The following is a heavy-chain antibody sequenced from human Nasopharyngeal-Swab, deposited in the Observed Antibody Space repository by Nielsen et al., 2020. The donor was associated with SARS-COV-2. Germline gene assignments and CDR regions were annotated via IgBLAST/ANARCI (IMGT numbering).Heavy chain of an antibody. V-gene: IGHV4-39*07. CDR2: IYYSGRT. J-gene: IGHJ4*02. Sequence: SETLSLTCTVFGGSTSSNSYHRSRIRQPPGKGLEWIGNIYYSGRTYYNPSLKSRVTISVDTSKNQFSLKLSSVTAADTAVYYCARGGRGYSYGYGVYWGQGTLVTVSS. CDR3: ARGGRGYSYGYGVY. CDR1: GGSTSSNSYH. D-gene: IGHD5-18*01.